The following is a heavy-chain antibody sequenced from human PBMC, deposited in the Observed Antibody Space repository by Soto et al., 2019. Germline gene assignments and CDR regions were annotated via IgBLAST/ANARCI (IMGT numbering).Heavy chain of an antibody. CDR1: GGSIRNSNYF. V-gene: IGHV4-39*01. D-gene: IGHD7-27*01. CDR2: INYSGST. Sequence: PSETLSLTCTVSGGSIRNSNYFWGWIRQPPGKGLEWIGSINYSGSTYYNPSLKSRVTISADTSKNQFSLKLNSVTAADTAVYYCARPPTANLDAFEIWGQGTMGTVSS. CDR3: ARPPTANLDAFEI. J-gene: IGHJ3*02.